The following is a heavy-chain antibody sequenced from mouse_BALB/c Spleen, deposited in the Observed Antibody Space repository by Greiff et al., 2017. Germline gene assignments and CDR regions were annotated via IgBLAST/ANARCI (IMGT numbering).Heavy chain of an antibody. V-gene: IGHV3-2*02. CDR2: ISYSGST. CDR3: AKVRCDWFAY. Sequence: EVQLQESGPGLVKPSQSLSLTCTVTGYSITSDYAWNWIRQFPGNKLEWMGYISYSGSTSYNPSLKSRISITRDTSKNQFFLQLNSVTTEDTATYYCAKVRCDWFAYWGQGTLVTVSA. J-gene: IGHJ3*01. CDR1: GYSITSDYA.